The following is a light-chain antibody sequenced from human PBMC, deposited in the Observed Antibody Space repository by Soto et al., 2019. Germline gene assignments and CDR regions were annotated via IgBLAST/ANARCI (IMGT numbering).Light chain of an antibody. CDR2: EGS. V-gene: IGLV2-18*02. Sequence: QSVLTRPASLYGSPGQSVTISCTGTSSDVGSYNGVSWYQQPPGTAPKLIIYEGSTRPSGVPDRFSGSKSGNSASLTISGLQAEDEADYYCNSYTIAGTYVFGTGTKVTVL. CDR3: NSYTIAGTYV. CDR1: SSDVGSYNG. J-gene: IGLJ1*01.